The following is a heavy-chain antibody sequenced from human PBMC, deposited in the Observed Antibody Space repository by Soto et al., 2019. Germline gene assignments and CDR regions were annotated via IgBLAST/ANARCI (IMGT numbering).Heavy chain of an antibody. V-gene: IGHV1-69*06. CDR2: IIPIFGTA. CDR1: GGTFSSYA. Sequence: ASVKVSCKASGGTFSSYAISWVRQAPGQGLEWMGGIIPIFGTANYAQKFQGRVTITADKSTSTAYMELSSLRSEDTAVYYCARIYDSSGYYPGSPLFDYWGQGTLVTVPQ. J-gene: IGHJ4*02. D-gene: IGHD3-22*01. CDR3: ARIYDSSGYYPGSPLFDY.